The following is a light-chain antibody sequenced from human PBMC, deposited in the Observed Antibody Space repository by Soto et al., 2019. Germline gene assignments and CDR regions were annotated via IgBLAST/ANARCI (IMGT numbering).Light chain of an antibody. CDR3: QQYGNSPRT. J-gene: IGKJ2*01. CDR1: QIVTNSY. Sequence: EIVLTQSRGTLSLSPGERATLSCRASQIVTNSYLAWHHQQPGQAPRRLIYGASSRVTGIPDRFSGSGSGADFTLAISRLEPEDFAVYCCQQYGNSPRTFGQATKLVIK. CDR2: GAS. V-gene: IGKV3-20*01.